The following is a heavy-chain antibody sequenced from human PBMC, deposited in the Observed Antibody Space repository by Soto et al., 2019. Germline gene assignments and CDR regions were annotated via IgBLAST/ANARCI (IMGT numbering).Heavy chain of an antibody. CDR2: IIPIFGTA. Sequence: ASVKVSCKASGGTFSSYAISWVRQAPGQGLEWMGGIIPIFGTANYAQKFQGRVTITADESTSTAYMELSSLRPEDTAVYYCARSITCSSTSCYTYYYYGMDVWGQGTTVTVSS. CDR1: GGTFSSYA. V-gene: IGHV1-69*13. J-gene: IGHJ6*02. D-gene: IGHD2-2*02. CDR3: ARSITCSSTSCYTYYYYGMDV.